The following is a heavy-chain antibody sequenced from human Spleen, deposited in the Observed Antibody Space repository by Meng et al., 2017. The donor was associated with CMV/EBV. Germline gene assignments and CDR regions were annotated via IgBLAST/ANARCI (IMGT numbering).Heavy chain of an antibody. CDR2: IYPNSGGT. D-gene: IGHD2-2*02. J-gene: IGHJ6*02. CDR1: GYTFTGNY. Sequence: ASVKVSCKASGYTFTGNYIHWVRQAPGQGLEWIGWIYPNSGGTNYAERFQGRITMTGDTSISTVYMELSRLRSGDTAVYYCAREDVETSIPAGYYSMDVWGQGTTVTVSS. V-gene: IGHV1-2*02. CDR3: AREDVETSIPAGYYSMDV.